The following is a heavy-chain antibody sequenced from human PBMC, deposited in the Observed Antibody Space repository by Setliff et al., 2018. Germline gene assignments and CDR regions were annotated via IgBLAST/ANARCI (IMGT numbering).Heavy chain of an antibody. D-gene: IGHD4-4*01. J-gene: IGHJ6*03. CDR2: IYTSGST. Sequence: SGTLSLTCTVSGGSISSGSYYWSWIRQPAGKGLEWIGHIYTSGSTNYNPSLKSRVTISVDTSKNQFSLKLSSVTAADTAVYYCASNALPHYDYSNYEGLYDYYYYMDVWGKGTTVTVSS. CDR1: GGSISSGSYY. CDR3: ASNALPHYDYSNYEGLYDYYYYMDV. V-gene: IGHV4-61*09.